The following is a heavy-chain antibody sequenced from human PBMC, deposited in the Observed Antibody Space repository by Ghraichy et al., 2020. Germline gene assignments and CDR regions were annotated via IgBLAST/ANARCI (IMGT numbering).Heavy chain of an antibody. CDR3: ASSAMVYYFDY. V-gene: IGHV3-23*01. D-gene: IGHD5-18*01. J-gene: IGHJ4*02. CDR1: GFTFSSYA. Sequence: RGSLRLSCAASGFTFSSYAMSWVRQAPGKGLEWVSVISGSGGSTYYADSVKGRFTISRDNSKNTLYLQMNSLRAEDTAVYYCASSAMVYYFDYWGQGTLVTVSS. CDR2: ISGSGGST.